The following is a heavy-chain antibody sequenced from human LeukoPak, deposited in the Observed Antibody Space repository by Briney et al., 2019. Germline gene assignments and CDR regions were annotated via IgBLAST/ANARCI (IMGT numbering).Heavy chain of an antibody. D-gene: IGHD3-10*01. CDR3: ARDPGGYYDY. Sequence: SETLSLTCTVSGGSISSHYWSWIRQPPGKGLGWIGYIYYSGSTNYNPSLKSRVTISVDTSKNQFPLKLSSVTAADTAVYYCARDPGGYYDYWGQGTLVTVSS. CDR1: GGSISSHY. J-gene: IGHJ4*02. V-gene: IGHV4-59*11. CDR2: IYYSGST.